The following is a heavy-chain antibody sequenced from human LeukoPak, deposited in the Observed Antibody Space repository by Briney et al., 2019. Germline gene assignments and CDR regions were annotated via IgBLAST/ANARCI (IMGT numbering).Heavy chain of an antibody. CDR3: AGGDLALDY. CDR2: INAGNGNT. V-gene: IGHV1-3*01. CDR1: RYTFPSYT. J-gene: IGHJ4*02. Sequence: ASVKVSCKASRYTFPSYTMHWVRQAPGQRLEWMGWINAGNGNTKHSQKFQGRVTITRDTSASTAYKELSSLTSEDTAVYYCAGGDLALDYWGQGTLVTVSS. D-gene: IGHD2-21*01.